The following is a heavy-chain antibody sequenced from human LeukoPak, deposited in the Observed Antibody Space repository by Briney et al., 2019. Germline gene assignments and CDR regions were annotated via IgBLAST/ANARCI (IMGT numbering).Heavy chain of an antibody. J-gene: IGHJ4*02. CDR2: IYYSGST. CDR1: GGTIRSHY. CDR3: ARLDWNDYYFDY. V-gene: IGHV4-59*11. Sequence: PSETLSLTCTVSGGTIRSHYWSWIRQPPGKGLEWIGSIYYSGSTYYNPSLKSRVTISADTSKNQFSLKLSSVTAADTAVYYCARLDWNDYYFDYWGQGTLVTVSS. D-gene: IGHD1-1*01.